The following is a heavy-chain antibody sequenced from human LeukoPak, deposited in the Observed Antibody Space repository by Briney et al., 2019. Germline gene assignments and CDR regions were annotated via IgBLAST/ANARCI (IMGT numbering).Heavy chain of an antibody. V-gene: IGHV4-59*01. J-gene: IGHJ3*02. CDR3: ARDGYNIAGAFDI. Sequence: SETLSLTCTVSGGSISSYYWSWIRQLPGKGLEWIGYIYYSGSTNYNPSLKSRVTISVDTSKNQFSLKLSSVTAADTAVYYCARDGYNIAGAFDIWGQGTMVTVSS. D-gene: IGHD5-24*01. CDR1: GGSISSYY. CDR2: IYYSGST.